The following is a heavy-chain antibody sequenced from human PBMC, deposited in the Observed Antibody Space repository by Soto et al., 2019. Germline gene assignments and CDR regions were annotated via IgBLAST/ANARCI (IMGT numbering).Heavy chain of an antibody. CDR2: ISAYNGNT. J-gene: IGHJ4*02. D-gene: IGHD2-21*02. CDR1: GYTFTSNG. CDR3: ARDLAYCGGDCYPIDY. V-gene: IGHV1-18*01. Sequence: QVQLVQSGAEVKKPGASVKVSCKASGYTFTSNGISWVRQAPRQGLEWMGWISAYNGNTNYAQKLQGRVTMTTDTSTSTAYMELRSLRSDDTAVYYCARDLAYCGGDCYPIDYWGQGTLVTVSS.